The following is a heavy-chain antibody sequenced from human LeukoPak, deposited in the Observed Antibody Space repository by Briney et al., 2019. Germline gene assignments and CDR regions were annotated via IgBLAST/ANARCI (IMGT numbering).Heavy chain of an antibody. Sequence: ASVKVSRKASGYNFASYAISWVRQAPGQGLEWMGWISAYNGNTNSAQNLQGRLTMTTDTSTSTAYMELRSLRSDDTAVYYCARDWDWFDPWGQGTLVTVSS. CDR1: GYNFASYA. D-gene: IGHD3-16*01. CDR2: ISAYNGNT. J-gene: IGHJ5*02. V-gene: IGHV1-18*01. CDR3: ARDWDWFDP.